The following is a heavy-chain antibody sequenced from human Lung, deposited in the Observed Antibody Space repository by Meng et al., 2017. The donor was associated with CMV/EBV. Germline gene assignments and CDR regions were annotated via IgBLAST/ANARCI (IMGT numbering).Heavy chain of an antibody. D-gene: IGHD3-3*01. Sequence: KTSGYTFTDNYIHWVRQAPGQELEWMGWINPNSGGTNYAQKFQGRVTMTRDTSSSTAYMELSSLRSDDTAVYFCARDYDFWKNYLDYWGQGTLVTVSS. CDR2: INPNSGGT. J-gene: IGHJ4*02. CDR1: GYTFTDNY. V-gene: IGHV1-2*02. CDR3: ARDYDFWKNYLDY.